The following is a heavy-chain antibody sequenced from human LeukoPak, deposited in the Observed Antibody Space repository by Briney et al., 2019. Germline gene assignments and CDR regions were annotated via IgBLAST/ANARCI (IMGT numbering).Heavy chain of an antibody. V-gene: IGHV4-34*01. D-gene: IGHD2-2*03. CDR3: ARLDIVVVPAARDYYYYYMDV. CDR2: INHSGST. CDR1: GGSFSGYY. Sequence: SETLSLTCAVYGGSFSGYYWSWIRQPPGKGLEWIGEINHSGSTNYNPSLKSRVTISVDTSKNQFSLKLSSVTAADTAVYYCARLDIVVVPAARDYYYYYMDVWGRGTTVTVSS. J-gene: IGHJ6*03.